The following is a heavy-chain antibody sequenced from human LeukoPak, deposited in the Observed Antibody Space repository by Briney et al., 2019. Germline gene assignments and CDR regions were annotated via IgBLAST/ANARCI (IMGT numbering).Heavy chain of an antibody. CDR1: GGSISSSSYY. J-gene: IGHJ4*02. CDR3: ARHSQPPTVFDY. CDR2: IYYSGST. D-gene: IGHD4-11*01. Sequence: SENLSLTCTVSGGSISSSSYYWGWIRQPPGKGLEWIGSIYYSGSTYYNPSLKSRVTISVDTSKNQFSLKLSSVTAADTAVYYCARHSQPPTVFDYWGQGTLVTVSS. V-gene: IGHV4-39*01.